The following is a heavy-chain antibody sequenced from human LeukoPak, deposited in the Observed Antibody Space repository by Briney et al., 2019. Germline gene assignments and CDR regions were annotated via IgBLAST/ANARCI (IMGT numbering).Heavy chain of an antibody. V-gene: IGHV3-7*01. Sequence: GGSLRLSCAASGFTFSSYAMSWVRQAPGKGLEWVANIKQDGSEKYYVDSVKGRFTISRDNAKNSLYLQMNSLRAEDTAVYYCARAYGESNFDYWGQGTLVTVSS. CDR2: IKQDGSEK. CDR3: ARAYGESNFDY. J-gene: IGHJ4*02. CDR1: GFTFSSYA. D-gene: IGHD4-17*01.